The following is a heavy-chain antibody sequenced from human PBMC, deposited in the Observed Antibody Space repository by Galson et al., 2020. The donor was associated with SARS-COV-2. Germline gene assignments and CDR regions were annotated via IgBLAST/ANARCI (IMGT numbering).Heavy chain of an antibody. CDR1: GGSISSSSYY. Sequence: ASETLSLTCTVSGGSISSSSYYWGWIRQPPGKGLEWIGSIYYSGSTYYNPSLKSRVTISVDTSKNQFSLKLSSVTAADTAVYYCARHSQLRYCDGSYYYYGMDVWGQGTTVTVSS. V-gene: IGHV4-39*01. D-gene: IGHD3-9*01. CDR2: IYYSGST. CDR3: ARHSQLRYCDGSYYYYGMDV. J-gene: IGHJ6*02.